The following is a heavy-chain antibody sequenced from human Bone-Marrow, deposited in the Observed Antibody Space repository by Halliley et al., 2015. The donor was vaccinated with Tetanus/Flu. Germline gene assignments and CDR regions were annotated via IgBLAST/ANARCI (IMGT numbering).Heavy chain of an antibody. D-gene: IGHD6-19*01. J-gene: IGHJ4*02. Sequence: LEWIGYIFYSGSTNYNPSLKSRVTISVDTSKNQLSLKLRSVTAADTAVYYCARDSYGNGWFFDYWGQGTLVTVSS. V-gene: IGHV4-59*01. CDR2: IFYSGST. CDR3: ARDSYGNGWFFDY.